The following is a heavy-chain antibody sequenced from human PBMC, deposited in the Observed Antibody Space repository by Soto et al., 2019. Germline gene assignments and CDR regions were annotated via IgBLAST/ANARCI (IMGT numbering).Heavy chain of an antibody. CDR3: ERLTPPGLYYYRMDV. V-gene: IGHV1-2*02. J-gene: IGHJ6*02. CDR1: GYTFTAYY. Sequence: QVQLVQSGAEVKKPGASVKVSCKASGYTFTAYYMHWVRQAPGQGLEWVAWINPRNGATKYAQKFQGRVTMTRDTSISTDYMEFTRLRSDDTALYYCERLTPPGLYYYRMDVWGQGTTVTVSS. CDR2: INPRNGAT.